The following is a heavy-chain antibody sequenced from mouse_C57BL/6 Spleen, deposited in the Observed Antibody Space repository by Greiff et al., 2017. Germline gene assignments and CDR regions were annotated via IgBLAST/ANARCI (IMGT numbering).Heavy chain of an antibody. Sequence: RVESGEGLVKPGGSLKLSCAASGFTFSSYAMSWVRQTPEKWLEWVAYISSGGDYIYYADTVKGRFTISRDNARNTLYLQMSSLKSEDTAMYYCTRDWDYDGVYYAMDYWGQGTSVTVSS. J-gene: IGHJ4*01. CDR2: ISSGGDYI. D-gene: IGHD2-4*01. CDR1: GFTFSSYA. V-gene: IGHV5-9-1*02. CDR3: TRDWDYDGVYYAMDY.